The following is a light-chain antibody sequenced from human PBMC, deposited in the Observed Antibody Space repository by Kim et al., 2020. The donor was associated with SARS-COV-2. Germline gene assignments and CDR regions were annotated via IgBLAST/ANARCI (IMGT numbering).Light chain of an antibody. CDR3: QAWDSSTVV. J-gene: IGLJ2*01. V-gene: IGLV3-1*01. CDR2: QDS. CDR1: KLGDKY. Sequence: SAAHGQTASITCSGDKLGDKYSCWYQQQPGQSPVLVIYQDSKRPSGIPERFSGSNSGNTATLTISGTQAMDEADYYCQAWDSSTVVFGGGTQLTVL.